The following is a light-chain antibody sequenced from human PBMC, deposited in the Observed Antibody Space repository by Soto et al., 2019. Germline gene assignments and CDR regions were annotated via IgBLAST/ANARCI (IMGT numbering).Light chain of an antibody. J-gene: IGLJ2*01. V-gene: IGLV2-14*01. CDR2: EVS. Sequence: QSALTQPASVSGSPGQSITISCTGTSSDVGSYNYVSWYQQHPGKAPKLMIYEVSKRPSGVSNRFSGSKSGNTASLTISGLQAADEADYYCSSYTRSSTLIFGGGTKVTVL. CDR1: SSDVGSYNY. CDR3: SSYTRSSTLI.